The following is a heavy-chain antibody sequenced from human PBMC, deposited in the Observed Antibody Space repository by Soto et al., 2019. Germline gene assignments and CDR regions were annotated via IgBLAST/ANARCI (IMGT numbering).Heavy chain of an antibody. D-gene: IGHD6-13*01. CDR3: ARSLLAAAGDAFDI. J-gene: IGHJ3*02. CDR2: IYSGGST. Sequence: GGSLRLSCAASGFTVSSYYMSWVRQAPGKGLEWVSVIYSGGSTYYADSVKGRVTITRHNSKNTLYLQMNSLRAEDAAVYVCARSLLAAAGDAFDIWGQGTMVTVSS. V-gene: IGHV3-53*04. CDR1: GFTVSSYY.